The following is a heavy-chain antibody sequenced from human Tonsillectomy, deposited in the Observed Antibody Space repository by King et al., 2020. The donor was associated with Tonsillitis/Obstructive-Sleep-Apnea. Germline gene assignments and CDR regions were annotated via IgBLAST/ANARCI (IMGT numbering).Heavy chain of an antibody. CDR1: GFSLSTHGMC. D-gene: IGHD3-10*01. J-gene: IGHJ3*02. V-gene: IGHV2-70*13. Sequence: TLKESGPALVKPTQTLTLTCTFSGFSLSTHGMCVSWIRQSPGKGLEWLALIDWEEDKYYSTPLRTRLTISRDTSKNQVFLRLYLMDPVDTATYYCARTNESFGEFYDFDIWGQGTTVTFSS. CDR3: ARTNESFGEFYDFDI. CDR2: IDWEEDK.